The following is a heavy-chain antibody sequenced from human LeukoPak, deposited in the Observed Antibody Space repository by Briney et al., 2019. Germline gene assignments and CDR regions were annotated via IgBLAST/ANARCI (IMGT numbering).Heavy chain of an antibody. V-gene: IGHV4-61*01. Sequence: SEALSLTCTASGGSVSSGSYYWSWIRQPPGKGLEWIGYIYYSGSTNYNPSLKSRVTISVDTSKNQFSLKLSSVTAADTAVYYCARDPPYYYDSSGYHPHAFDIWGQGTMVTVSS. CDR2: IYYSGST. CDR1: GGSVSSGSYY. D-gene: IGHD3-22*01. CDR3: ARDPPYYYDSSGYHPHAFDI. J-gene: IGHJ3*02.